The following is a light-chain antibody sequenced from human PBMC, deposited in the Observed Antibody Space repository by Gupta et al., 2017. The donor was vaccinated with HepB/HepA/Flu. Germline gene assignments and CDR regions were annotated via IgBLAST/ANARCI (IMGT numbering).Light chain of an antibody. CDR1: SSNIGSNY. V-gene: IGLV1-47*01. J-gene: IGLJ1*01. CDR2: RNK. Sequence: QSVLTQPPSASGTPGQRVTISCSGSSSNIGSNYVYWYQQFPGTAPKLLISRNKQRPSGVPDRFSGSKSGTSASLAISGRRTDDEADYYCASWDDSRSGYVFGNGTNVTVL. CDR3: ASWDDSRSGYV.